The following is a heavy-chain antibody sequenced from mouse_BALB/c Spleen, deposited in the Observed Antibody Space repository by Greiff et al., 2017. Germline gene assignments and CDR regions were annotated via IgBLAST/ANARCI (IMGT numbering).Heavy chain of an antibody. CDR1: GFTFSDFY. CDR2: SRNKANDYTT. CDR3: ARASNWSWFAY. D-gene: IGHD4-1*01. Sequence: DVMLVESGGGLVQPGGSLRLSCATSGFTFSDFYMEWVRQPPGKRLEWIAASRNKANDYTTEYSASVKGRFIVSRDTSQSILYLQMNALRAEDTAIYYCARASNWSWFAYWGQGTLVTVSA. V-gene: IGHV7-1*02. J-gene: IGHJ3*01.